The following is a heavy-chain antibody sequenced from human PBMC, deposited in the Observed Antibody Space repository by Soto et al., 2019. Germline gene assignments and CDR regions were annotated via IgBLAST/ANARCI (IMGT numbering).Heavy chain of an antibody. V-gene: IGHV3-23*01. CDR3: ARGDRGGSGSPASYYYSGLDV. Sequence: DVQLLESGGHLVQPGGSLRLSCAASGFTFSSYAMSWVRQAPGKGLEWVSSVSAGGDMTYYSDSVKGRFTISRDNSNNALFLKMNSLRIEDTALYYCARGDRGGSGSPASYYYSGLDVWGQGAMVTVS. D-gene: IGHD3-10*01. CDR1: GFTFSSYA. J-gene: IGHJ6*02. CDR2: VSAGGDMT.